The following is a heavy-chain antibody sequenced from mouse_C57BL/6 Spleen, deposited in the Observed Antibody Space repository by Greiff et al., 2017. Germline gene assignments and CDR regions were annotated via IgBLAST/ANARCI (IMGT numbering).Heavy chain of an antibody. D-gene: IGHD2-4*01. CDR2: ISDGGSYT. CDR1: GFTFSSYA. J-gene: IGHJ1*03. Sequence: EVNVVESGGGLVKPGGSLKLSCAASGFTFSSYAMSWVRQTPEKRLEWVATISDGGSYTYYPDNVKGRFTISRDNAKNNLYLQMSHLKSEDTAMYYCARDDYGYWYFDVWGTGTTVTVSS. CDR3: ARDDYGYWYFDV. V-gene: IGHV5-4*01.